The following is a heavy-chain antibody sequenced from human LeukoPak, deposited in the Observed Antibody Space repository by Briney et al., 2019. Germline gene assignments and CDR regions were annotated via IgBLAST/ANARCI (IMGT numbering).Heavy chain of an antibody. CDR2: INSDGSST. V-gene: IGHV3-74*01. CDR3: STQRGGSPGDY. J-gene: IGHJ4*02. D-gene: IGHD6-25*01. Sequence: PGGSLRLSCATSGLTFSSNWMHWVRQAPGKGLVWVSRINSDGSSTIYADSVKGRFTISRDNAKNTLYLQMNSLRAEDTAVYYCSTQRGGSPGDYWGQGALVTVSS. CDR1: GLTFSSNW.